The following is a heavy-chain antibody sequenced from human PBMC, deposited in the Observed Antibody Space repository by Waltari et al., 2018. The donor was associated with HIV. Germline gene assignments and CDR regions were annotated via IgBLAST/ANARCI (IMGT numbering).Heavy chain of an antibody. J-gene: IGHJ3*02. Sequence: QGQLVPSGAEVKKPGYSVKVSCKAHGGTFRRYANSWVRRAPGHGLEWMGGIVPIFGTANYAQKFQGRVTITADKSTSTAYMELSSLRSEDTAVYYCARERGIAVAAPGAFDIWGQWTMVTVSS. CDR2: IVPIFGTA. D-gene: IGHD6-19*01. V-gene: IGHV1-69*06. CDR1: GGTFRRYA. CDR3: ARERGIAVAAPGAFDI.